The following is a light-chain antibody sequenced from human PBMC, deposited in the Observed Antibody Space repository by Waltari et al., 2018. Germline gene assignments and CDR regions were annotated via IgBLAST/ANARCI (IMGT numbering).Light chain of an antibody. CDR2: AAS. J-gene: IGKJ1*01. Sequence: DIQMTQSPSSLSASVGDRVTITCRASQTISRYLNWYQQKPGKAPNLLISAASSLQSGVPSRFSGSGSGRDFTLIITSLQPEDFATYYWQESYSFTRTFGQGTKVEIK. CDR1: QTISRY. CDR3: QESYSFTRT. V-gene: IGKV1-39*01.